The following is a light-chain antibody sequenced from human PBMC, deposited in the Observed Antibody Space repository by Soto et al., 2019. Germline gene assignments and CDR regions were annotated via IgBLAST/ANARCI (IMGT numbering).Light chain of an antibody. CDR3: SSYTSSSTQV. J-gene: IGLJ1*01. CDR2: DVN. CDR1: SSDVGGYNF. Sequence: QSALTQPASVSGSPGQSITISCTGTSSDVGGYNFVSWYQQHPGKVPKLMIFDVNSRPSGVSDRFSGSKSGNTASLTISGLQAEDEGDYYCSSYTSSSTQVFGSGTKVTVL. V-gene: IGLV2-14*03.